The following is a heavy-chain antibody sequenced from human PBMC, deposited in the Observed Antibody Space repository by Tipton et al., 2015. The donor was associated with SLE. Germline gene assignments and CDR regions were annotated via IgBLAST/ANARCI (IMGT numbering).Heavy chain of an antibody. J-gene: IGHJ4*02. CDR2: ISSSSSYI. D-gene: IGHD6-19*01. CDR3: ARDGAVADFFNY. V-gene: IGHV3-21*04. Sequence: APGKGLEWVSSISSSSSYIYYADSVKGRFTISRDNAKNSLYLQMNSLRAGDTAVYYCARDGAVADFFNYWSQGTLVTVSS.